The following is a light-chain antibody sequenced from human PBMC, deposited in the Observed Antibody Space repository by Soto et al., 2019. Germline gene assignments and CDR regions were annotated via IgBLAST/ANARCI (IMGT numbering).Light chain of an antibody. Sequence: EVVLTQSPATLSLSPGDRATLSCRASQSVRTYLAWYQQKPGQAPRLLISDTSDRATGIPARFSGSGSGTDFTLTINSLEAEDFAVYYFQQRSDWPPTFGGGTKVEIK. J-gene: IGKJ4*01. CDR3: QQRSDWPPT. V-gene: IGKV3-11*01. CDR1: QSVRTY. CDR2: DTS.